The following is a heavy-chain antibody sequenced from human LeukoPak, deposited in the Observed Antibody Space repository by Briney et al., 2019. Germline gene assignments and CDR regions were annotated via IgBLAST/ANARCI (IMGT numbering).Heavy chain of an antibody. Sequence: PGGSLRLSCAASGFTFSSYSMNWVRQAPGKGLEWVSSISSSSSYIYYADSVKGRFTISRDNAKNSLYLQMNSLRAEDTAVYYCAKERHIVVVIATFDYWGQGTLVTVSS. CDR2: ISSSSSYI. D-gene: IGHD2-21*01. CDR1: GFTFSSYS. J-gene: IGHJ4*02. V-gene: IGHV3-21*01. CDR3: AKERHIVVVIATFDY.